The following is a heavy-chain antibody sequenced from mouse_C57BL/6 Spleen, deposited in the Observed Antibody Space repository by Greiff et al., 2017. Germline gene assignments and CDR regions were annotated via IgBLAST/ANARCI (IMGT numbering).Heavy chain of an antibody. J-gene: IGHJ3*01. CDR2: IYPGNSDT. Sequence: DVKLQESGTVLARPGASVKMSCKTSGYTFTSYWMHWVKQRPGQGLAWIGAIYPGNSDTSSNQKFQGKANLTAVPSASTAYMALSSLTNEDSAVYNCTGEGAYDYAVVSGPAGFAYWGQGTLVTVSA. CDR3: TGEGAYDYAVVSGPAGFAY. V-gene: IGHV1-5*01. CDR1: GYTFTSYW. D-gene: IGHD2-4*01.